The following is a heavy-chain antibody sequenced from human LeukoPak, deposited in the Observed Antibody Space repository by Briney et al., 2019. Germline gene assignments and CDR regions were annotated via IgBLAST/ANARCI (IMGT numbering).Heavy chain of an antibody. Sequence: GGSLRLSCAASGFTFSSYGMHWVRQAPGKGLEWVAFIRYDGSKKYYTDSVKGRFTISRDNSKNSLYLQMSSLRVEDTAVYYCTRDPRHFDSCGQGTLVTVSS. J-gene: IGHJ5*01. CDR1: GFTFSSYG. CDR3: TRDPRHFDS. V-gene: IGHV3-30*02. CDR2: IRYDGSKK. D-gene: IGHD6-6*01.